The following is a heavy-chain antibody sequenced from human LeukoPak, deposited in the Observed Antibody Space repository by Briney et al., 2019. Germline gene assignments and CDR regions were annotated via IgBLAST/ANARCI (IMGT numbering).Heavy chain of an antibody. Sequence: SQTLSLTCTVSGVSTSSGDYYWSWIRQPPGKGLEWIGYIYYSGTTYYNPSLKSRVTISLDTSKNQFSLKLSSVAAADTAVYYCAKVGDAATLHFDYWGQGTLVTVSS. V-gene: IGHV4-30-4*01. CDR2: IYYSGTT. CDR1: GVSTSSGDYY. D-gene: IGHD3-16*01. CDR3: AKVGDAATLHFDY. J-gene: IGHJ4*02.